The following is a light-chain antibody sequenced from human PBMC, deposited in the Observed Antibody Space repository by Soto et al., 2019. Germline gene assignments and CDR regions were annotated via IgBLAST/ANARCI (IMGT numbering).Light chain of an antibody. V-gene: IGLV3-1*01. J-gene: IGLJ1*01. Sequence: SYELTQPPSVSVSPGQTASITCSGDKLGDKYTSWYQQRPGQSPVLVIYQDTKRPSGIPERFSGSNSGNTATLTISGTQAMDEADYYCQAWDSSTFDVFGTGTKLTVL. CDR1: KLGDKY. CDR3: QAWDSSTFDV. CDR2: QDT.